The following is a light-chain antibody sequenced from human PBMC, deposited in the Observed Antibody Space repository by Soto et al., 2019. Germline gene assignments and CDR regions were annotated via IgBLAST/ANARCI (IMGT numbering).Light chain of an antibody. Sequence: DIQMTQSPPSMSASVGDRVTITCRASQSISAYLNWYQQKPGKAPKLLIYAASSLQSGVPSRFSGSGSGTDFTLTISSLQPEDFATYYCQESYSTPSVTFGPGTKVDIK. CDR3: QESYSTPSVT. V-gene: IGKV1-39*01. J-gene: IGKJ3*01. CDR2: AAS. CDR1: QSISAY.